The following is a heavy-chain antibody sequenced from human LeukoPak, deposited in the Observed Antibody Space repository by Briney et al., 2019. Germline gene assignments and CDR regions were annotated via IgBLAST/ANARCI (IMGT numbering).Heavy chain of an antibody. J-gene: IGHJ4*02. CDR2: INPNSGGT. V-gene: IGHV1-2*02. CDR3: ARDSTNKPFDY. Sequence: GASVKVSCKASGYTFTNYYIHWVRQAPGQGLECMGWINPNSGGTNYVQKFQGRVTMTRDTSIYTAYMELSTLSSDDTAVYYCARDSTNKPFDYWGQGTLVTVSS. D-gene: IGHD1/OR15-1a*01. CDR1: GYTFTNYY.